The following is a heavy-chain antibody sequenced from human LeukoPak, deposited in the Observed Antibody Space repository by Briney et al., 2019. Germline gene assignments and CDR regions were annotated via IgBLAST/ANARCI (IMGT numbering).Heavy chain of an antibody. CDR1: GFTFSSYA. J-gene: IGHJ4*02. V-gene: IGHV3-23*01. Sequence: GTSLRLSWAGSGFTFSSYAMSWVRQAPGEGLEWVSGISGSGYTTDYADSVKGRLTISRDNSKNTLYLQMDSLRAEDTAVYYCAKDRSRSSSWLHFDYWGQGTLVTVSS. CDR3: AKDRSRSSSWLHFDY. D-gene: IGHD6-13*01. CDR2: ISGSGYTT.